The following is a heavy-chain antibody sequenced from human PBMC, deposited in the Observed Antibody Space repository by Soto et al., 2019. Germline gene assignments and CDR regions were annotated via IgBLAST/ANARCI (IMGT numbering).Heavy chain of an antibody. CDR1: GFTFSSYG. Sequence: PWGSLRLSCAASGFTFSSYGMHWVRQAPGKGLEWVSAISYDGSNKYYAGSVKGRFTISRDISKSTLYLQMDSLSAEDTAVYYCERVGYASDPAAMDVWGQGTTVTVS. D-gene: IGHD3-10*01. CDR2: ISYDGSNK. J-gene: IGHJ6*02. CDR3: ERVGYASDPAAMDV. V-gene: IGHV3-33*01.